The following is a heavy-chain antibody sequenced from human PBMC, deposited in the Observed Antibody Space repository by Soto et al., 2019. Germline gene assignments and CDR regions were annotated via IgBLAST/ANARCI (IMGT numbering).Heavy chain of an antibody. Sequence: PSETLSLTCAVYGGSFSGYYWSWIRQPPGKGLEWIGEINHSGSTNYNPSLKSRVTISVDTSKNQFSLKLSSVTAADTAVYYCARSGGGIAVAGINPYYYVMDVWGQGSTVTVSS. D-gene: IGHD6-19*01. J-gene: IGHJ6*02. CDR2: INHSGST. CDR3: ARSGGGIAVAGINPYYYVMDV. V-gene: IGHV4-34*01. CDR1: GGSFSGYY.